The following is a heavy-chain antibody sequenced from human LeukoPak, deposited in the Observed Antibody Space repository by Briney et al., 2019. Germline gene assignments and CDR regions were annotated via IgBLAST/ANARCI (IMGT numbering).Heavy chain of an antibody. J-gene: IGHJ4*02. CDR2: IYHSGST. CDR1: GYSISSSYY. V-gene: IGHV4-38-2*01. CDR3: ARGDYYYDSSGYYYRIFDY. D-gene: IGHD3-22*01. Sequence: PSETLSLTCAVSGYSISSSYYWGWIRQPPGKGLEWIGTIYHSGSTHYNPSLKSRVTLSVDTSKNQFSLKLSSVTAADTAVYYCARGDYYYDSSGYYYRIFDYWGQGTLVTVSS.